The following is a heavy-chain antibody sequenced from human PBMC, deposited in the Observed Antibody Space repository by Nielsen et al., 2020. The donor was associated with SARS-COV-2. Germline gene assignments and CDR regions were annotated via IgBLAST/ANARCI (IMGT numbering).Heavy chain of an antibody. CDR1: GFTFSSYS. D-gene: IGHD2-21*02. Sequence: GESLKISCAASGFTFSSYSMNWVRQAPGKGLEWVSSISSSSYIYYADSVKGRFTISRDNAKNSLYLQMNSLRAEDTAVYYCARDPPYGDFEGGYWGQGTLVTVSS. CDR2: ISSSSYI. CDR3: ARDPPYGDFEGGY. V-gene: IGHV3-21*01. J-gene: IGHJ4*02.